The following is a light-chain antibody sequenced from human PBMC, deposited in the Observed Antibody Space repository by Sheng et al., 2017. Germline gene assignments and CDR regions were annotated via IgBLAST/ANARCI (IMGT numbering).Light chain of an antibody. V-gene: IGKV1D-12*01. Sequence: DIQMTQSPSSVSASIGDRVTLTCRASQGISRWLAWYQQRPGKAPNLLIYGASSLQSGVPSRFSGSGSGTDFTLTISSLQPEDFATYFCQQANSFPWTFGQGTKVG. CDR3: QQANSFPWT. CDR2: GAS. J-gene: IGKJ1*01. CDR1: QGISRW.